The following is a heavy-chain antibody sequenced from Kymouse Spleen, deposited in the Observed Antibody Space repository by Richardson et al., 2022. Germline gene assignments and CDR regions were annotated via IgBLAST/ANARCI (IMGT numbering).Heavy chain of an antibody. CDR3: ARGQGYYYYYYYGMDV. CDR2: INHSGST. J-gene: IGHJ6*02. Sequence: QVQLQQWGAGLLKPSETLSLTCAVYGGSFSGYYWSWIRQPPGKGLEWIGEINHSGSTNYNPSLKSRVTISVDTSKNQFSLKLSSVTAADTAVYYCARGQGYYYYYYYGMDVWGQGTTVTVSS. V-gene: IGHV4-34*01. D-gene: IGHD1-1*01,IGHD2-8*01,IGHD6-13*01. CDR1: GGSFSGYY.